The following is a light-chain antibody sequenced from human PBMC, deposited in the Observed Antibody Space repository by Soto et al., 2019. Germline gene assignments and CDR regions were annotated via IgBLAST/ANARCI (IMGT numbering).Light chain of an antibody. CDR1: QSVLYSSNNKNY. CDR3: QQYYSTPLT. V-gene: IGKV4-1*01. Sequence: DIVMTQSPDSLAVSLGERATINCKSSQSVLYSSNNKNYLAWYQQKPGQPPKLLIYWASTRESGVPDRFSGSGSGTDFTLTISSLQAEDVAVYYYQQYYSTPLTFGGGTKVDIK. CDR2: WAS. J-gene: IGKJ4*01.